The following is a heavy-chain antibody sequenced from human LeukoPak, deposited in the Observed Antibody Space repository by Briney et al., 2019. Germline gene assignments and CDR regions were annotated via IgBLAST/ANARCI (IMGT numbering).Heavy chain of an antibody. J-gene: IGHJ4*02. D-gene: IGHD1-26*01. V-gene: IGHV4-39*01. CDR2: IYYSGST. CDR1: GASVSGDPYY. CDR3: AKSGGYGLIDY. Sequence: SETLSLTCIVSGASVSGDPYYWGWIRQPPGKGLEWIGNIYYSGSTYYNASLQSRVTISIETSKNQFSLRLNSVTAADTAMYYCAKSGGYGLIDYWGQGTLVTVSS.